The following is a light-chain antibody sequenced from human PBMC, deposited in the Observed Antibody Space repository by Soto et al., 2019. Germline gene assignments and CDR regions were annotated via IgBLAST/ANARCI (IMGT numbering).Light chain of an antibody. Sequence: QSALTQPRSVSGSPGQSITISCTGTSSDVSAYNYVSWYQQHPGKAPKIIIYDVSERPSGVPDRFSGSKSGNTASLTISGLQTEDEADYYCCSYAGRYTRVFGGGTNLTVL. CDR3: CSYAGRYTRV. CDR2: DVS. V-gene: IGLV2-11*01. CDR1: SSDVSAYNY. J-gene: IGLJ3*02.